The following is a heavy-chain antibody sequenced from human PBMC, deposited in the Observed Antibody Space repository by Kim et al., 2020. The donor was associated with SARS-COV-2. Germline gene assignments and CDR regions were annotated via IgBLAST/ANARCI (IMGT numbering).Heavy chain of an antibody. Sequence: SETLFLTCAVYGGSFSGYQWSWIRQSPGKGLEWIGQINDSGSTNYNPSLKSRVTISVDTSKNQFSLKLTSVTAADTAGYYCARGVPGYWGQGTLVTGSS. V-gene: IGHV4-34*01. CDR3: ARGVPGY. J-gene: IGHJ4*02. CDR1: GGSFSGYQ. CDR2: INDSGST.